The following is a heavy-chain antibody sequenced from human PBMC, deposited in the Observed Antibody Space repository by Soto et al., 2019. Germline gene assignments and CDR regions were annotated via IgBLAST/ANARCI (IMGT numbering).Heavy chain of an antibody. V-gene: IGHV1-18*01. CDR2: ISAYNGNT. CDR1: GYTFTSYG. CDR3: ARDAATMVRGVEAFDI. D-gene: IGHD3-10*01. Sequence: ASVKVSCKASGYTFTSYGISWVRQAPGQGLEWMGWISAYNGNTNYAQKLQGRVTMTTDTSTSTAYMELGSLRSDDTAVYYCARDAATMVRGVEAFDIWGQGTMVTVSS. J-gene: IGHJ3*02.